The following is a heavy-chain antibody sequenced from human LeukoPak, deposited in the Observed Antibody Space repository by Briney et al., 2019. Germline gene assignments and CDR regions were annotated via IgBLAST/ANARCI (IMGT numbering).Heavy chain of an antibody. CDR2: ISWNSGSI. V-gene: IGHV3-9*01. Sequence: GRSLRLSCAASGFTFDDYAMHWVRQAPGKGLEWVSGISWNSGSIGYADSVKDRFTISRDNAKNSLYLQMNSLRAEDTALYYCAKGLEDYWGQGTLVTVSS. CDR3: AKGLEDY. CDR1: GFTFDDYA. J-gene: IGHJ4*02.